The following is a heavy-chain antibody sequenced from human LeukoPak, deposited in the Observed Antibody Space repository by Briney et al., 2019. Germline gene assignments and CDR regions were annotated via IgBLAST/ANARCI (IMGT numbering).Heavy chain of an antibody. CDR3: AREYSSSWYVPYYFDY. CDR1: GFTFSSYE. CDR2: ISSSGSTI. Sequence: GGSLRLSCAASGFTFSSYEMNWVRQAPGKGLEWVSYISSSGSTIYYADSVKGRFTIYRDNAKNSLYLQMNSLRAEDTAVYYCAREYSSSWYVPYYFDYWGQGTLVTVSS. D-gene: IGHD6-13*01. J-gene: IGHJ4*02. V-gene: IGHV3-48*03.